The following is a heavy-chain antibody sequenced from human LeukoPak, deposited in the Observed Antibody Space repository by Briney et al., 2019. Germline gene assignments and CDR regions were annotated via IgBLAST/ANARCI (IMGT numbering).Heavy chain of an antibody. V-gene: IGHV4-59*08. CDR2: IYYTGGT. D-gene: IGHD3-22*01. J-gene: IGHJ4*02. Sequence: SETLSLTCSVSGGSVSRYYWSWIRQAPGERLEWIGYIYYTGGTDYNPSLKSRVTMSVDTSKNQFSLDLTSVTAADTAVYYCASYDSSGASGNWGQGTLVTVSS. CDR3: ASYDSSGASGN. CDR1: GGSVSRYY.